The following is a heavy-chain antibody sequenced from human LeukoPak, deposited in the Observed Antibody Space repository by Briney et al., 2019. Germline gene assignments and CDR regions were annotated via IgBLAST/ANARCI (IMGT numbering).Heavy chain of an antibody. D-gene: IGHD4-11*01. V-gene: IGHV1-8*02. J-gene: IGHJ6*02. CDR2: MNPNSGNT. CDR1: GYTFTSYG. CDR3: ARVATVTTGNYYYYYGMDV. Sequence: ASVKVSCKASGYTFTSYGISWVRQAPGQGLEWMGWMNPNSGNTGYAQKFQGRVTMTRNTSISTAYMELSSLRSEDTAVYYCARVATVTTGNYYYYYGMDVWGQGTTVTVSS.